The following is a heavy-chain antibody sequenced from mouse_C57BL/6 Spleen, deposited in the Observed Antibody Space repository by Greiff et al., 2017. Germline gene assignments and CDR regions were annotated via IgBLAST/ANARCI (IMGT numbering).Heavy chain of an antibody. CDR2: INPSSGYP. CDR3: ARKDDGFNWYFDV. D-gene: IGHD2-3*01. J-gene: IGHJ1*03. V-gene: IGHV1-7*01. CDR1: GYTFTSYW. Sequence: QVQLQQSGAELAKPGASVKLSCKASGYTFTSYWMHWVKQRPGQGLEWIGYINPSSGYPKYNQKFKDKATLTADKSSSTAYMQLCMLTYEYSAVYYCARKDDGFNWYFDVWGTGTTVTVSA.